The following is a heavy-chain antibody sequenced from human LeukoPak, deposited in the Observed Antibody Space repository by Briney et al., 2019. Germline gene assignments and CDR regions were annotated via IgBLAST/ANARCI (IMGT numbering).Heavy chain of an antibody. D-gene: IGHD2-21*01. Sequence: PSETLSLTCTVSGGSISSYYWSWIRQPPGKGLEWIGYIYYSGSTNYNPSLKSRVTISVDTSKNQFSLKLSSVTAADTAVYYCARAPVLGEDYFDYWGQGTLVTVSS. CDR1: GGSISSYY. V-gene: IGHV4-59*01. CDR3: ARAPVLGEDYFDY. CDR2: IYYSGST. J-gene: IGHJ4*02.